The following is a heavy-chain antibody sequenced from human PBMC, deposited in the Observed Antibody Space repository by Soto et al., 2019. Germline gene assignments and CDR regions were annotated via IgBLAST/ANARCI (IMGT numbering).Heavy chain of an antibody. CDR1: EFTFTSYA. V-gene: IGHV3-23*01. CDR2: ISGSGVST. Sequence: GGSLRLSCAASEFTFTSYAMSWVRQAPGKGLEWVSAISGSGVSTYYADSVMGRFTISRDNSKNTLYLQMNSLRAEDTAVYYCAKHSDDFWSGSDYYFDYWGQGILVTVSS. D-gene: IGHD3-3*01. CDR3: AKHSDDFWSGSDYYFDY. J-gene: IGHJ4*02.